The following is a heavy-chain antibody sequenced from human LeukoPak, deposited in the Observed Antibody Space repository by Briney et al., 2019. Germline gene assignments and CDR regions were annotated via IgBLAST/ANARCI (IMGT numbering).Heavy chain of an antibody. CDR2: IYYSGST. Sequence: PSETLSLTCTVSGGSISSYYWSWIRQPPGKGLEWIGYIYYSGSTNYNPSLKSRVTISVDTSKSQFSLKLSSVTAADTAVYYCAGDDSSGYPAYWGQGTLVTVSS. CDR3: AGDDSSGYPAY. V-gene: IGHV4-59*01. J-gene: IGHJ4*02. D-gene: IGHD3-22*01. CDR1: GGSISSYY.